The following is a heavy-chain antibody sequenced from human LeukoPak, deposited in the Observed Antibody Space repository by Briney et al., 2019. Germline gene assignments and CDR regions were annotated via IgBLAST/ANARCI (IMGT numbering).Heavy chain of an antibody. D-gene: IGHD4-17*01. CDR3: ARVGLYGDYGYYYYYYMDV. V-gene: IGHV3-20*04. CDR1: GFTFDDYG. CDR2: INWNGGST. J-gene: IGHJ6*03. Sequence: GGSLRLSCAASGFTFDDYGMSWVRQAPGKGLEWVSGINWNGGSTGYADSVKGRFTISRDNAKNSLYLQMNSLRAEDTALYYCARVGLYGDYGYYYYYYMDVWGKGITVTVSS.